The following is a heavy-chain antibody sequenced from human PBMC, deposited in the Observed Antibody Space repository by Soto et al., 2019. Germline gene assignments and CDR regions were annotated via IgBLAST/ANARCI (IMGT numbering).Heavy chain of an antibody. D-gene: IGHD2-15*01. CDR1: GFTFSSYT. V-gene: IGHV3-23*01. Sequence: GGSLRLSCAASGFTFSSYTMSWVRQAPGKGLEWVSLISGSGGSTYYADSVKGRFSISRDISKNTLYLQMNSLRAEDTAVYYCAKPIYCSGGSCRDYWGQGTLVTVSS. J-gene: IGHJ4*02. CDR3: AKPIYCSGGSCRDY. CDR2: ISGSGGST.